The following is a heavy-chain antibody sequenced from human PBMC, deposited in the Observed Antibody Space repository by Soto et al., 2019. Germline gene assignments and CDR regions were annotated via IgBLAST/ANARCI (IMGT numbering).Heavy chain of an antibody. J-gene: IGHJ5*02. CDR1: GGSISSSNYY. D-gene: IGHD3-22*01. Sequence: QLQLQESGPGLVKPSETLSLTCIVSGGSISSSNYYWGWIRQPPGKGLEWIGSIYYSGNTYYNPSVKGLVSISVDTSKNQFSLKLSAVTAADTAVDYLARVVPSYYASSGYYPNGFDPWGQGTLVTVSS. CDR3: ARVVPSYYASSGYYPNGFDP. CDR2: IYYSGNT. V-gene: IGHV4-39*01.